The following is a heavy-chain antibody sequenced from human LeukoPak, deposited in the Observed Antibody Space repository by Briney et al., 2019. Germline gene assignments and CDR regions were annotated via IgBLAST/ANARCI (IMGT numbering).Heavy chain of an antibody. D-gene: IGHD2-2*01. V-gene: IGHV4-4*07. CDR3: ARRVGYCSGTRCSSFYMDV. CDR2: IYSSGST. Sequence: PSETLSLTCTVSAGSISYYYWSWIRQPAGKGLEWIGRIYSSGSTNYNPSLKSRVTMSVDTSKNQFSLKLNSVTAADTAMYYCARRVGYCSGTRCSSFYMDVWGKGTTVTVSS. J-gene: IGHJ6*03. CDR1: AGSISYYY.